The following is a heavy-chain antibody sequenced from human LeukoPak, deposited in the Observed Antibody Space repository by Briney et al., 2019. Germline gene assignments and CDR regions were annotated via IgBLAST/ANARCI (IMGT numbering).Heavy chain of an antibody. J-gene: IGHJ3*02. D-gene: IGHD6-13*01. CDR3: VAAGYAFDI. CDR1: GFTFSSYS. V-gene: IGHV3-21*01. Sequence: GGSLRLSCAASGFTFSSYSMNWARQAPGKGLEWVSSISSSSSYIYYADSMKGRFTISRDNAKNSLYLQMNSLRAEDTAVYYCVAAGYAFDIWGQGTMVTVSS. CDR2: ISSSSSYI.